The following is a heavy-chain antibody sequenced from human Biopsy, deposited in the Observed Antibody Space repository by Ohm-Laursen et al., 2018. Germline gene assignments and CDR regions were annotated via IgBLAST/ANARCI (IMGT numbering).Heavy chain of an antibody. Sequence: SVKVSCKASGYTFTGYYLHWVRQAPGQGLEWMGWINPKSGGTHYLEKFRGRVTMTGDTSISTAYMEVSSLRSDDTAVYYCAIDGNDFLTDYLEIDQWGQGTLVTVSS. D-gene: IGHD3-9*01. V-gene: IGHV1-2*02. J-gene: IGHJ4*02. CDR3: AIDGNDFLTDYLEIDQ. CDR1: GYTFTGYY. CDR2: INPKSGGT.